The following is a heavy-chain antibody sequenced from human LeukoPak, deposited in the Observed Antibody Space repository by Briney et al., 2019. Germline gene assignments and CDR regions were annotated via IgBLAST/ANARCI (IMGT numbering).Heavy chain of an antibody. J-gene: IGHJ3*02. CDR1: GFTFSTYG. CDR2: IWYDGSNK. V-gene: IGHV3-33*01. CDR3: ARAVGPFDI. Sequence: GGSLRLSCAASGFTFSTYGMHWVRQAPGKGLEWVAVIWYDGSNKYYADSVKGRFTISRDNSKNTLSLQMNSLRAEDTAVYYWARAVGPFDIWGQGTMVTVSS.